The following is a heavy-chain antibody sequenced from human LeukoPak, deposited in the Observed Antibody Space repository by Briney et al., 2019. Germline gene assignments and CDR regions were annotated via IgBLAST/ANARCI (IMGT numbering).Heavy chain of an antibody. V-gene: IGHV3-15*01. J-gene: IGHJ4*02. CDR3: TTEFGDKSRRSYFDY. Sequence: PGGSLRLSCAASGFSFTNAWMSWVRQAPGKGLEWVGRIKSRTDGGTPDYAAPVKGSFIISRDDSKNTLFLQMNSLKTEDTALYYCTTEFGDKSRRSYFDYWGQGALVTVSS. CDR1: GFSFTNAW. CDR2: IKSRTDGGTP. D-gene: IGHD4-23*01.